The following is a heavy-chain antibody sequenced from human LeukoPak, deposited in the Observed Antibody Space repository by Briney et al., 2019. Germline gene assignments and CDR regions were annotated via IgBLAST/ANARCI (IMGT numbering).Heavy chain of an antibody. CDR1: GFIFSSYG. J-gene: IGHJ4*02. V-gene: IGHV3-23*01. Sequence: GGSLRLSCAASGFIFSSYGMTWVRQAPGKGPEWVSAITGSGGGTYYADSVKGRFTISRDNSKNTLYLQMNSLRAEDTAIYYCAKERAFGTWLGDYWGQGTPVTVSS. D-gene: IGHD2/OR15-2a*01. CDR2: ITGSGGGT. CDR3: AKERAFGTWLGDY.